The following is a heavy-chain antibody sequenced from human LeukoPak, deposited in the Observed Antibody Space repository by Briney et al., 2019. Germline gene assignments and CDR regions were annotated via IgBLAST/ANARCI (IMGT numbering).Heavy chain of an antibody. J-gene: IGHJ4*02. CDR2: IIPIFGTA. CDR3: ARDIVGATGLYYLDY. CDR1: GGTFSSYA. D-gene: IGHD1-26*01. V-gene: IGHV1-69*05. Sequence: SVKVSCKASGGTFSSYAISWVRQAPGQGLEWMGRIIPIFGTANYAQKFQGRVTITTDESTSTAYMELSSLRSEDTAVYYCARDIVGATGLYYLDYWGQGTLVTVSS.